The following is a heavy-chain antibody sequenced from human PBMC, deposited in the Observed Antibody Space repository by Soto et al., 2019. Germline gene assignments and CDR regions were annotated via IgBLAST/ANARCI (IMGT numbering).Heavy chain of an antibody. CDR3: ARHGAFITFGGVIVFDY. D-gene: IGHD3-16*02. CDR1: GGSISSSSYY. Sequence: PSDTLSLTCTVSGGSISSSSYYWGWIRQPPGKGLEWIGSIYYSGSTYYNPSLKSRVAISVDTSKNQFSLKLSSVTAADTAVYYCARHGAFITFGGVIVFDYWGQGTLVTVSS. V-gene: IGHV4-39*01. J-gene: IGHJ4*02. CDR2: IYYSGST.